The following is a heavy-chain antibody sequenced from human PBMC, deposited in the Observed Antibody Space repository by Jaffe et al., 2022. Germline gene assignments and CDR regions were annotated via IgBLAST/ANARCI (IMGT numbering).Heavy chain of an antibody. Sequence: QVQLQESGPGLVKPSGTLSLTCAVSGGSISSSNWWSWIRQPPGKGLEWIGEIYHSGSTNYNPSLKSRVTISVDKSKNQFSLKLSSVTAADTAVYYCARTGYDILTGYYAPPYMDVWGKGTTVTVSS. J-gene: IGHJ6*03. CDR3: ARTGYDILTGYYAPPYMDV. CDR1: GGSISSSNW. CDR2: IYHSGST. D-gene: IGHD3-9*01. V-gene: IGHV4-4*02.